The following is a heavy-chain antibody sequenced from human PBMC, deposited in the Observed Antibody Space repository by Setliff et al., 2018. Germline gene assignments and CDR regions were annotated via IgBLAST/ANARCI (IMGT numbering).Heavy chain of an antibody. CDR1: GGSISRYH. CDR2: IYYSGNT. V-gene: IGHV4-59*13. D-gene: IGHD3-3*01. Sequence: PSETLSLTCTVSGGSISRYHWSWIRQPPGKGLEWIGYIYYSGNTNYNPSLKSRVTISVDTSKNQFSLKLSSVTAADTAVYFCARGYYNFLSGYYTPYYFDYWGQGTLVTVSS. J-gene: IGHJ4*02. CDR3: ARGYYNFLSGYYTPYYFDY.